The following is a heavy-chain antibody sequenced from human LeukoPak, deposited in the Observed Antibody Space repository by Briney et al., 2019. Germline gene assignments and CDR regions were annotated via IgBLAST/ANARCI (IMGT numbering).Heavy chain of an antibody. D-gene: IGHD6-19*01. Sequence: SETLSLTCTVSGYSISSGYYWGWIRQPPGKGLEWIGSIYHSGSTYYNPSLKSRVTISVDTSKNQFSLKLSSVTAADTAVYYCERDWSPSSGWYDGNSLDYWGQGTLVTVSS. CDR2: IYHSGST. CDR1: GYSISSGYY. V-gene: IGHV4-38-2*02. J-gene: IGHJ4*02. CDR3: ERDWSPSSGWYDGNSLDY.